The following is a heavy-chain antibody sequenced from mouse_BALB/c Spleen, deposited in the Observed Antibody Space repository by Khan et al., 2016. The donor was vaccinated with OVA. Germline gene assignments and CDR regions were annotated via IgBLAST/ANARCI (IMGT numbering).Heavy chain of an antibody. CDR3: ATLYGNPDAF. V-gene: IGHV14-3*02. J-gene: IGHJ3*01. Sequence: VQLQQSEAELVKPGASVKLSCSASGFNIKDTYIHWMKHRPEQGLEWIGRVDPPHDVSKSGPKFQAKATLIADTTSNKAYIQLSSLTADVTAVYYSATLYGNPDAFWGQGTLVSVSA. CDR1: GFNIKDTY. CDR2: VDPPHDVS. D-gene: IGHD2-1*01.